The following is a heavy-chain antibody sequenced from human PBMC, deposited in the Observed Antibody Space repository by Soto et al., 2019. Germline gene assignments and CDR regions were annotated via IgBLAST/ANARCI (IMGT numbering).Heavy chain of an antibody. CDR3: ARDAHYYGSGSPSYYFDY. CDR2: ISSSSSYI. D-gene: IGHD3-10*01. J-gene: IGHJ4*02. V-gene: IGHV3-21*01. Sequence: PGGSLRLSCAASGFTFSSYSMNWVRQAPGKGLEWVSSISSSSSYIYYADSVKGRFTISRDNAKNSLYLQMNSLRAEDTAVYYCARDAHYYGSGSPSYYFDYWGQGTLVTVS. CDR1: GFTFSSYS.